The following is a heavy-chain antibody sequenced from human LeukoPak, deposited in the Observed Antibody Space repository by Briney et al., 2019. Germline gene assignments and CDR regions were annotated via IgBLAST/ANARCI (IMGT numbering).Heavy chain of an antibody. V-gene: IGHV4-38-2*02. CDR2: FYYSGTT. J-gene: IGHJ4*02. Sequence: SETLSLTCTVSGYSISSGYYWGWIRQSPGKGLEWVAIFYYSGTTFKNPSLKSRVTISVDPSQNQFSLNLKSVTAADTAVYFCAKGRSPKAPFDCWGQGTLVTVSS. CDR1: GYSISSGYY. CDR3: AKGRSPKAPFDC.